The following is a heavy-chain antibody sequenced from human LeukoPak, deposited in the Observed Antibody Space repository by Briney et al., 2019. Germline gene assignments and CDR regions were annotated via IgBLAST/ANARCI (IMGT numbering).Heavy chain of an antibody. CDR1: GFTFSRYE. Sequence: GGSLRLSCAASGFTFSRYEMSWVRQAPGQGLECVSGIYSDGDTYYSDSVKGRFTISRETSKNTVHLQMNSLRAEDTAVYYCASASFYDSTSYGCDFWGQGTLVTVSS. CDR2: IYSDGDT. J-gene: IGHJ4*02. CDR3: ASASFYDSTSYGCDF. D-gene: IGHD3-22*01. V-gene: IGHV3-53*01.